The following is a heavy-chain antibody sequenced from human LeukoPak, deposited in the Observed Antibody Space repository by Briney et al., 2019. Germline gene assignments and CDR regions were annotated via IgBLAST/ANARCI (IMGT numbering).Heavy chain of an antibody. CDR3: ASTVDWGPYDILTGYYPPLDY. CDR1: GGTFSSYA. D-gene: IGHD3-9*01. Sequence: ASVKVSCKASGGTFSSYAISWVRQAPGQGLEWMGWISAYNGNTNYAQKLQGRVTMTTDTSTSTAYMELRSLRSDDTAVYYCASTVDWGPYDILTGYYPPLDYWGQGTLVTVSS. V-gene: IGHV1-18*01. CDR2: ISAYNGNT. J-gene: IGHJ4*02.